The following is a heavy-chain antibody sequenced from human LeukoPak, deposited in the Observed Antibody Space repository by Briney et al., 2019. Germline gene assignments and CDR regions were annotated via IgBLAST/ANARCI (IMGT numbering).Heavy chain of an antibody. CDR2: ISGSGGST. Sequence: GGSLRLSCAASGFTFSSYAMSWVRQAPGKGLEWVSAISGSGGSTYYAASVKGRFTISRDNSKNTLYLQMNSLRAEDTAVYYCAKGRSMTTVTTYFDYWGQGTLVTVSS. CDR3: AKGRSMTTVTTYFDY. V-gene: IGHV3-23*01. J-gene: IGHJ4*02. CDR1: GFTFSSYA. D-gene: IGHD4-17*01.